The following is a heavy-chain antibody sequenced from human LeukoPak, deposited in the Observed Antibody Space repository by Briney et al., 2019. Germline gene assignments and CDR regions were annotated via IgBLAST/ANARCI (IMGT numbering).Heavy chain of an antibody. D-gene: IGHD5-18*01. Sequence: SETLSLTCTVSGGSIGSYYWSWIRQPPGKGLEWIGYIYYSGSTNYNPSLKSRVTISVDTSKNQFSLKLSSVTAADTAVYYCAVRGYSYGREGYFDLWGRGTLVTVSS. J-gene: IGHJ2*01. V-gene: IGHV4-59*01. CDR1: GGSIGSYY. CDR2: IYYSGST. CDR3: AVRGYSYGREGYFDL.